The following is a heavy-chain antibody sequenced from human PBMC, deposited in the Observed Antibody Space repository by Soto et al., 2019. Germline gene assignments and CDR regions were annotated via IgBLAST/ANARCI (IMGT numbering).Heavy chain of an antibody. CDR2: INHSGST. J-gene: IGHJ3*02. CDR3: ARGPYCSSTSCSDFDI. CDR1: GGSFSGYY. D-gene: IGHD2-2*01. V-gene: IGHV4-34*01. Sequence: SETLSLTCAVYGGSFSGYYWSWIRQSPGKGLEWIGEINHSGSTNYNPSLKSRVTISVDTSKNQFSLKLSSVTAADTAVYYCARGPYCSSTSCSDFDIWGQGTMVTVSS.